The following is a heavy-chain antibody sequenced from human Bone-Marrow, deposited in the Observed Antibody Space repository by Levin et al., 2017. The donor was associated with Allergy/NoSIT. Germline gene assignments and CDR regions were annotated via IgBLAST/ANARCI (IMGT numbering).Heavy chain of an antibody. Sequence: GASVKVSCKASGYTFTSYAMNWVRQAPGQGLEWMGWINTNTGNPTYAQGFTGRFVFSLDTSVSTAYLQISSLKAEDTAVYYCARVENSEVRLGSRGTCYFDYWGQGTLVTVSS. V-gene: IGHV7-4-1*02. J-gene: IGHJ4*02. CDR1: GYTFTSYA. D-gene: IGHD6-13*01. CDR3: ARVENSEVRLGSRGTCYFDY. CDR2: INTNTGNP.